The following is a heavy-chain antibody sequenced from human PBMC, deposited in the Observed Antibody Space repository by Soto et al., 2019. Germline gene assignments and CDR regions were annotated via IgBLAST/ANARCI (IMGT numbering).Heavy chain of an antibody. Sequence: PGGSLRLSCAASGFTFSSYGMHWVRQAPGKGLEWVAVIWYDGSNKYYADSVKGRFTISRDNSKNTLYLQMDSLRADDTAVYYCARDYYYDSSYYFDYWGQGTLVTVSS. V-gene: IGHV3-33*01. CDR3: ARDYYYDSSYYFDY. CDR2: IWYDGSNK. CDR1: GFTFSSYG. J-gene: IGHJ4*02. D-gene: IGHD3-22*01.